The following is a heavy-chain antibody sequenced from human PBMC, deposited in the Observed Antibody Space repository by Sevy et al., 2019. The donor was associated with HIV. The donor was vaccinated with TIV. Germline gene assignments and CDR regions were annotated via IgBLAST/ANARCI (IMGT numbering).Heavy chain of an antibody. V-gene: IGHV4-59*12. CDR3: ANYGIAAAGPATFDY. CDR2: IYYSGST. J-gene: IGHJ4*02. Sequence: SETLSLTCTVSGGSISSYYWSWIRQPPGKGLEWIGYIYYSGSTNYNPSLKSRVTISVDTSKNQVSLKLSSVTAADTAVYYCANYGIAAAGPATFDYWGQGTLVTVSS. D-gene: IGHD6-13*01. CDR1: GGSISSYY.